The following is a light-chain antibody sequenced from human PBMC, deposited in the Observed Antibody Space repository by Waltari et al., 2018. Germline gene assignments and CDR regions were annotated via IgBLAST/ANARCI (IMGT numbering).Light chain of an antibody. CDR3: QQFNNWPQT. V-gene: IGKV1-5*03. J-gene: IGKJ4*01. CDR1: QSISSW. CDR2: NAS. Sequence: DIQMTQSPSTLSASVGDRVTITCRASQSISSWLAWYQQKPGKAPKLLIYNASSLESGVPSRFSGSGSGAEFSLTISSLQSEDVAIYYCQQFNNWPQTFGGGTKVEIK.